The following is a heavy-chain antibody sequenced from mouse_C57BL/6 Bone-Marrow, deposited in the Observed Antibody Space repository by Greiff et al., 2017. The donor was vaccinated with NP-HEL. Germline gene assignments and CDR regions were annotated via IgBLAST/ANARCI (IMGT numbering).Heavy chain of an antibody. J-gene: IGHJ2*01. CDR1: GYTFTSYW. CDR2: IDPSDSYT. Sequence: VQLQQPGAELVMPGASVKLSCKASGYTFTSYWMHWVKQRPGQGLEWIGEIDPSDSYTTYNLKFKGKSTLTVDKSSSTAYMQLSSLTSEDSAVYYCARGDYDGVLFDYWGQGTTLTVSS. V-gene: IGHV1-69*01. CDR3: ARGDYDGVLFDY. D-gene: IGHD2-4*01.